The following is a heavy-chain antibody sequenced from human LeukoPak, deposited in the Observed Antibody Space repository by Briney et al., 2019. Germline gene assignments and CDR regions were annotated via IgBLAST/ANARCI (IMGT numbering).Heavy chain of an antibody. CDR2: IYYSGST. D-gene: IGHD3-9*01. V-gene: IGHV4-59*01. J-gene: IGHJ6*02. Sequence: SETLSLTCTVSGGSISSYYWSWIRQPPGKGLEWIGYIYYSGSTNYNPSLKSRVTISVDTSKNQFSLKLSSVTAADTAVYYCAREKVPRRNYDILTGYVYYGMDVWGQGTTVTVSS. CDR3: AREKVPRRNYDILTGYVYYGMDV. CDR1: GGSISSYY.